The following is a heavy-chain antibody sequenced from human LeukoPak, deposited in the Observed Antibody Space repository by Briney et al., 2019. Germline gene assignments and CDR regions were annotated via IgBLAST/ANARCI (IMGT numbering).Heavy chain of an antibody. V-gene: IGHV3-9*01. CDR3: AKDNRRHYTSGPNPDSLH. CDR2: ISWNSGSI. Sequence: GRSLRLSCAASGLTFDDYAMHWVRQAPGKGLEWVSGISWNSGSIGYADSVKGRFTISRDNAKNSLYLQMNSLRVEDTAFYYCAKDNRRHYTSGPNPDSLHWGQGALVTVSS. CDR1: GLTFDDYA. D-gene: IGHD6-19*01. J-gene: IGHJ4*02.